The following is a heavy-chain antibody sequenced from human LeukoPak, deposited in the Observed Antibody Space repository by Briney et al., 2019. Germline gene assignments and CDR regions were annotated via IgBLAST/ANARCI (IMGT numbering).Heavy chain of an antibody. J-gene: IGHJ4*02. D-gene: IGHD5-18*01. CDR1: GFTFSSYA. CDR2: ISGSGGST. V-gene: IGHV3-23*01. CDR3: AKGIQLWLTRFDY. Sequence: GGSLKLSCAASGFTFSSYAMSWVRQAPGKGLEWVSAISGSGGSTYYADSVKGRFTISRDNSKNTLYLQMNSLRAEDTAVYYCAKGIQLWLTRFDYWGQGTLVTVSS.